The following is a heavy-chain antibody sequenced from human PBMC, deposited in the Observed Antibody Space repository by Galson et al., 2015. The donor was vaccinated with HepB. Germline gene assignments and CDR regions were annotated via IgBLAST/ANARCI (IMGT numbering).Heavy chain of an antibody. V-gene: IGHV3-23*01. CDR3: AKVRSVLPFLGGPDWFDP. Sequence: SLRLSCAASGFTFSSYAMSWVRQAPGKGLEWVSTISGGGISTYYADSVKGRTTISRDDSKNTLYLQMNSLRVEDTAIYHCAKVRSVLPFLGGPDWFDPWGQGTLVTVSS. D-gene: IGHD3-3*02. CDR2: ISGGGIST. J-gene: IGHJ5*02. CDR1: GFTFSSYA.